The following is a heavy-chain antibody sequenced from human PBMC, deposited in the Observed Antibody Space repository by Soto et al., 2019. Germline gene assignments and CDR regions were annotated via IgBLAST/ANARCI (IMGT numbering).Heavy chain of an antibody. D-gene: IGHD6-19*01. CDR1: GGTFSSYA. Sequence: SVKVSCKASGGTFSSYAISWVRQAPGQGLEWMGGIIPIFGTANYAQKFQGRVTITADESTSTAYMELSSLRSEDTAVYYCARKKKQYSSGWYDYYYYGMDVWGQGTTVTVSS. V-gene: IGHV1-69*13. J-gene: IGHJ6*02. CDR2: IIPIFGTA. CDR3: ARKKKQYSSGWYDYYYYGMDV.